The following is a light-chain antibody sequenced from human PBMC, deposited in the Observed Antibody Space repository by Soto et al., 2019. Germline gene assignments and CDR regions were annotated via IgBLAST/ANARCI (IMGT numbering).Light chain of an antibody. CDR2: EVT. V-gene: IGLV2-14*01. CDR1: SRDIGFYNY. J-gene: IGLJ1*01. CDR3: SSYTTRSTYV. Sequence: QSALTQPASVSGSPGQSITISCTGTSRDIGFYNYVSWYQQSPGNAPKLIIFEVTNRPSGVSDRFSGSKSGNTASLTISGLLPEDGADYYCSSYTTRSTYVFGSGTKVTVL.